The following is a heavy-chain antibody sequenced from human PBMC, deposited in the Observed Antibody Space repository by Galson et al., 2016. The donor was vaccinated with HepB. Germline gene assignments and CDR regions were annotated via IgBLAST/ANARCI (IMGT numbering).Heavy chain of an antibody. J-gene: IGHJ5*02. V-gene: IGHV1-69-2*01. CDR3: TNTKQQWMVFGYNYFDP. CDR2: VDPDDGET. D-gene: IGHD6-19*01. CDR1: GYNFTDFY. Sequence: VKVSCKVSGYNFTDFYMHWVRQAPGKGLEWMGLVDPDDGETRYAENSQGRVTITADMSKDTAYMELSSLRSEDTAVYYCTNTKQQWMVFGYNYFDPWGQGTLVTVSS.